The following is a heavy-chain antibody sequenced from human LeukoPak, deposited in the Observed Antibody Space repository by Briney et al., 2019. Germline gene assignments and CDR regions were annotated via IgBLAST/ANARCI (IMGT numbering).Heavy chain of an antibody. D-gene: IGHD3-10*01. CDR3: ARDRYYGSGSCVFDY. V-gene: IGHV3-7*01. CDR1: GFTFSKAW. J-gene: IGHJ4*02. Sequence: GGSLRLSCVASGFTFSKAWMSWVRQAPGKGLEGVANIKQDGSEKYYVDSVKGRFTISRDNAKNSLYLQMNSLRAEDTAVYYCARDRYYGSGSCVFDYWGQGTLVTVSS. CDR2: IKQDGSEK.